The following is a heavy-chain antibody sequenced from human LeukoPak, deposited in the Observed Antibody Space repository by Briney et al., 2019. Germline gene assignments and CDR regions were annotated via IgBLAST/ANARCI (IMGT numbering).Heavy chain of an antibody. CDR3: ARSSSGWRQNDY. Sequence: GASLQISCKGSGSLFTSYWIGWVRPLPGKGLEWMGIIYPGDSDTRYSPSFQGQVTISADKSISTAYLQWSSLKASDTAMYYCARSSSGWRQNDYWGQGTLVTVSS. D-gene: IGHD6-19*01. V-gene: IGHV5-51*01. J-gene: IGHJ4*02. CDR2: IYPGDSDT. CDR1: GSLFTSYW.